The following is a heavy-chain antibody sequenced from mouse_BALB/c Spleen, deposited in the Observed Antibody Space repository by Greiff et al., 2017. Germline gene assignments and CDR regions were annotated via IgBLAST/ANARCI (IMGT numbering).Heavy chain of an antibody. CDR1: GFTFNTYA. CDR2: IRSKSNNYAT. Sequence: GGGLVQSKGSLKLSCAASGFTFNTYALNWVRLAPGKVLEWVARIRSKSNNYATYYADSVKDRFTISRDDSQSMLYLHMNNLKTEDTAMYYCVAGSYMDYWGQGTSVTVSS. D-gene: IGHD1-1*01. CDR3: VAGSYMDY. V-gene: IGHV10-1*02. J-gene: IGHJ4*01.